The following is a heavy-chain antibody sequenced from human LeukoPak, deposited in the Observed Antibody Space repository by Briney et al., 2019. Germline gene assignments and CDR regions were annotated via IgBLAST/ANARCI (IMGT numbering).Heavy chain of an antibody. D-gene: IGHD3-10*01. J-gene: IGHJ4*02. CDR2: IRYDGSNK. V-gene: IGHV3-30*02. CDR3: AKIGYGSGSYSDY. Sequence: GGSLRLSCAASGFTFSSYGMHWIRQAPGRGLEWVAFIRYDGSNKYYADSVKGRFTISRDNSKNTLYLQMNSLRAEDTAVYYCAKIGYGSGSYSDYWGQGTLVTVSS. CDR1: GFTFSSYG.